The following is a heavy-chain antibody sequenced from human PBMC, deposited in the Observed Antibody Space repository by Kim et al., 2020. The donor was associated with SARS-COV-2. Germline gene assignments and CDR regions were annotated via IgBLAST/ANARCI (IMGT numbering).Heavy chain of an antibody. CDR1: RSIFSTYV. Sequence: GGSLRLSCLTSRSIFSTYVIHWVRQAPGKGLEWVAAMSFDGFSKYFADSVKGRFTISRDNSKNTLWIQVNSLRDEDSAMYYCATGGGTSGRCGYFDFWGQGTLITVSS. D-gene: IGHD5-12*01. CDR3: ATGGGTSGRCGYFDF. CDR2: MSFDGFSK. V-gene: IGHV3-30*04. J-gene: IGHJ4*02.